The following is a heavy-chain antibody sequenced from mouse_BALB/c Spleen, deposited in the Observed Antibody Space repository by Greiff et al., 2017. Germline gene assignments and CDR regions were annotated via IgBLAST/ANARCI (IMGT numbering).Heavy chain of an antibody. CDR3: ARGGGGYAMDY. Sequence: VQLQQSGAELVRPGTSVKISCKASGYTFTNYWLGWVKQRPGHGLEWIGDIYPGGGYTNYNEKFKGKATLTADTSSSTAYMQLSSLTSEDSAVYFCARGGGGYAMDYWGQGTSVTVSS. J-gene: IGHJ4*01. V-gene: IGHV1-63*02. CDR2: IYPGGGYT. CDR1: GYTFTNYW.